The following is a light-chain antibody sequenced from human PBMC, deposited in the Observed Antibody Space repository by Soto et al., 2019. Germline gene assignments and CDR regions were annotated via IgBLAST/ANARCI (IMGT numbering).Light chain of an antibody. CDR1: QSVSSN. CDR3: QQYNDWWT. CDR2: GAS. J-gene: IGKJ1*01. V-gene: IGKV3-15*01. Sequence: EVVMTQSPATLSVSPGERATLSCRASQSVSSNLAWYQQKPGQAPRLLICGASTRATGIPARFSGSGSGTDFTLTISSLQSEDSAVYYCQQYNDWWTFGQGTKVDIK.